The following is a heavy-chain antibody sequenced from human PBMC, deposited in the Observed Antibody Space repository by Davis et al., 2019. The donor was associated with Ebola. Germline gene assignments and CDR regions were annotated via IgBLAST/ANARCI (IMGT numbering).Heavy chain of an antibody. V-gene: IGHV3-23*01. Sequence: GESLKISCAASGFTFYNHAMSWVRQAPGKGLEWVSAITSSGSSTYYADSVRGRFSISRDNPKNTLYLQISSLRADDTAVYYCVKDMIDEGLTSPHPDFQHWGQGTLVAVSS. CDR3: VKDMIDEGLTSPHPDFQH. D-gene: IGHD2-2*01. CDR2: ITSSGSST. J-gene: IGHJ1*01. CDR1: GFTFYNHA.